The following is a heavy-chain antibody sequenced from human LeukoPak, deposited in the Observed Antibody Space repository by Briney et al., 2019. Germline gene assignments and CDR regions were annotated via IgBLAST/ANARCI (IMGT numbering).Heavy chain of an antibody. CDR1: GGSFSGYY. CDR3: ARLVRYYYDSSGYYYVWFDP. V-gene: IGHV4-34*01. Sequence: SETLSLTCAVYGGSFSGYYWSWIRQPPGKGLEWIGEINHSGSTNYNPSLKSRVTISVDTSKNQFSLKLSSVTAADTAVYYCARLVRYYYDSSGYYYVWFDPWGQGTLVTVSS. CDR2: INHSGST. J-gene: IGHJ5*02. D-gene: IGHD3-22*01.